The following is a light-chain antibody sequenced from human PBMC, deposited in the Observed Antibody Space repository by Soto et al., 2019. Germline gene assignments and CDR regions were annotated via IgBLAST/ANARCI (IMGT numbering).Light chain of an antibody. CDR3: AAWDDSLSGYV. CDR2: SNN. Sequence: QSVLTQPPSASGTPGQRVTISCSGSSSNIGSNYVYWYQQLPGTAPELLIYSNNQRPSAVPDRSSGSKSGTSASLAISGLRSEDEDDYYCAAWDDSLSGYVFGTGTKLTVL. CDR1: SSNIGSNY. V-gene: IGLV1-47*02. J-gene: IGLJ1*01.